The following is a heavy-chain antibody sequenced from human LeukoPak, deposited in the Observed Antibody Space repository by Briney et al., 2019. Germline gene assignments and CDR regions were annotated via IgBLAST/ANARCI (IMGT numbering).Heavy chain of an antibody. J-gene: IGHJ5*02. CDR3: ARGKGYYYDSSGLRASRFDP. CDR2: INHSGST. CDR1: GGSFSGYY. Sequence: SETLSLTCAVYGGSFSGYYWSWIRQPPGKGLEWIGEINHSGSTNYNPSLKSRVTISVDTSKNQFSLKLSSVTAADTAVYYCARGKGYYYDSSGLRASRFDPWGQGTLVTVSS. V-gene: IGHV4-34*01. D-gene: IGHD3-22*01.